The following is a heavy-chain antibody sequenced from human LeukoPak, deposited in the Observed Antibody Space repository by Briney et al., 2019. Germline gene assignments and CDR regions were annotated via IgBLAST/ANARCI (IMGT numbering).Heavy chain of an antibody. J-gene: IGHJ6*04. CDR2: ISYDGSNK. Sequence: GGSLRLSCAASGFTFSSYGMHWVRQAPGKGLEWVAVISYDGSNKYYADSVKGRFTISRDNSKNTLYLQMNSLRAEDTALYYCAKDRGMGRGYSYGYGDYYYYGMDVWGKGTTVTVSS. V-gene: IGHV3-30*18. D-gene: IGHD5-18*01. CDR3: AKDRGMGRGYSYGYGDYYYYGMDV. CDR1: GFTFSSYG.